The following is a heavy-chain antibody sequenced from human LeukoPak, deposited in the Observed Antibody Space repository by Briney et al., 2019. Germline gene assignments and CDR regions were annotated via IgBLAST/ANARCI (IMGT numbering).Heavy chain of an antibody. J-gene: IGHJ5*02. V-gene: IGHV4-34*01. CDR3: ARGRGVYNWNYDRWFDP. Sequence: SETLSLTCAVYGGSFSGYYWSWIRQPPGEGLEWIGEINHSGSTNYNPSLKSRVTISVDTSKNQFSLKLSSVTAADTAVYYCARGRGVYNWNYDRWFDPWGQGTLVTVSS. CDR2: INHSGST. CDR1: GGSFSGYY. D-gene: IGHD1-7*01.